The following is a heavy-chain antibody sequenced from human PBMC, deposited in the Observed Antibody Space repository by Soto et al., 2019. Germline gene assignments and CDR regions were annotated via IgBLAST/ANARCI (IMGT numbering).Heavy chain of an antibody. J-gene: IGHJ5*02. CDR3: ARVYCSGGSCFWFDP. V-gene: IGHV4-30-2*01. CDR2: IYHSGST. D-gene: IGHD2-15*01. Sequence: SLTCAVSGGSISSGGYSWSWIRQPPGKGLEWIGYIYHSGSTYYNPSLKSRVTISVDRSKNQFSLKLSSVTAADTAVYYCARVYCSGGSCFWFDPWGQGTLVTVSS. CDR1: GGSISSGGYS.